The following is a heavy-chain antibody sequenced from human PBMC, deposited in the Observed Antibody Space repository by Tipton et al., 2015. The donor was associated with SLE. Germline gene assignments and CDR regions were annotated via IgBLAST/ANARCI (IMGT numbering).Heavy chain of an antibody. J-gene: IGHJ6*02. CDR1: GGSVSSSSKY. Sequence: TLSLTCTVSGGSVSSSSKYWAWIRQLPGKGLEWIGCIYYIGTTTHHNSFLKSRVTMSVEPSKNQFSLRLKSVTAADTGVNYCARMERDGDYGLGVWGQGTTVSVSS. CDR2: IYYIGTTT. D-gene: IGHD4-17*01. V-gene: IGHV4-39*07. CDR3: ARMERDGDYGLGV.